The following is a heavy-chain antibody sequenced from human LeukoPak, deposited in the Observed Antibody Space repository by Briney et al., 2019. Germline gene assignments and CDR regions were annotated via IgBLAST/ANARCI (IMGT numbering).Heavy chain of an antibody. CDR1: GFTFSSYV. D-gene: IGHD3-10*01. CDR2: ISNSGGST. CDR3: AKALKYGSGSYYSGFDY. V-gene: IGHV3-23*01. Sequence: GGSLRLSCAASGFTFSSYVMSWVRQAPGKGLEWVSSISNSGGSTYYADSVKGRFTISRVNSKNTLYLQMNSLRAEGTAVYYCAKALKYGSGSYYSGFDYWGQGTLVTVSS. J-gene: IGHJ4*02.